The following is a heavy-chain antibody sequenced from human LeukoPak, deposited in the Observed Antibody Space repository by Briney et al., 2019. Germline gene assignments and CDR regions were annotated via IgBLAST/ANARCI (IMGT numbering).Heavy chain of an antibody. Sequence: PSETLSPTCTVSGGSISSSSYYWGWIRQPPGKGLEWIGSIYYSGSTYYNPSLKSRVTISVDTSKNQFSLKLSSVTAADTAVYYCARVTAYDGSGYYKYYFDYWGQGTLVTVSS. CDR3: ARVTAYDGSGYYKYYFDY. D-gene: IGHD3-22*01. V-gene: IGHV4-39*01. CDR1: GGSISSSSYY. CDR2: IYYSGST. J-gene: IGHJ4*02.